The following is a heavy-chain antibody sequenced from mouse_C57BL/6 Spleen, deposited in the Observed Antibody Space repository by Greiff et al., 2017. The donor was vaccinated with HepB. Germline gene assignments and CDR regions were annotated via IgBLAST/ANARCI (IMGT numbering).Heavy chain of an antibody. Sequence: EVQVVESGGGLVKPGGSLKLSCAASGFTFSDYGMHWVRQAPEKGLEWVAYISSGSSTIYYADTVKGRVTISRDNAKNTLFLQMTSLRSEDTAMYYCASSPYWYFDVWGTGTTVTVSS. CDR2: ISSGSSTI. J-gene: IGHJ1*03. V-gene: IGHV5-17*01. CDR3: ASSPYWYFDV. D-gene: IGHD6-2*01. CDR1: GFTFSDYG.